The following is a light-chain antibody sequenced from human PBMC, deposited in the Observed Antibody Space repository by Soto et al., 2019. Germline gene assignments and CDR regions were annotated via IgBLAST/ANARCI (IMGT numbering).Light chain of an antibody. CDR1: QSVFYTSNNKNY. CDR3: HQYYTVPYT. J-gene: IGKJ2*01. CDR2: WAS. V-gene: IGKV4-1*01. Sequence: DIVMTQSPDSLAVSLGERATINCKSSQSVFYTSNNKNYLSWYQQRPGQPPKQPIYWASTRESGVPDRFSGSGSETDFTLTISSLQSEDAAVYYCHQYYTVPYTFGQGTKLEI.